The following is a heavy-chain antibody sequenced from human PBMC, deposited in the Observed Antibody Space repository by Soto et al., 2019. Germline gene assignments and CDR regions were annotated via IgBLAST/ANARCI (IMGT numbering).Heavy chain of an antibody. V-gene: IGHV3-15*01. D-gene: IGHD1-1*01. Sequence: EVQLVESGGDLVKPGGSLRLSCVTSGFMFSSAWMSWVRQAPGKGLEWVGRFKSKSDGGARDYAAPVNGRFSISRDDSKNTVYLQMNSLRAEDTAVYYCVEGWNDFWGQGTLVTVSS. J-gene: IGHJ4*02. CDR3: VEGWNDF. CDR2: FKSKSDGGAR. CDR1: GFMFSSAW.